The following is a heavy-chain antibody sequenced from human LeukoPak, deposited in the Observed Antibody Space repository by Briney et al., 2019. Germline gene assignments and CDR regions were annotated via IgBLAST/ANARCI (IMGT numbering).Heavy chain of an antibody. V-gene: IGHV4-59*01. CDR2: FYYSGST. J-gene: IGHJ6*03. Sequence: PSETLSLTCTVSGGSISSYYWSWIRQPPGKGLEWLGYFYYSGSTNYNPSLKSRVTISVDTSKNQFSLKLSSVTAADTAVYYCARDYGDYYRFYYYYYMDVWGKGTTVTVSS. CDR3: ARDYGDYYRFYYYYYMDV. D-gene: IGHD4-17*01. CDR1: GGSISSYY.